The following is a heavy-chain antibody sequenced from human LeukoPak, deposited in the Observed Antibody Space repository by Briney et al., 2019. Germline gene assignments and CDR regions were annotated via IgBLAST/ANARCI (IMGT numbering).Heavy chain of an antibody. J-gene: IGHJ4*02. CDR2: INAGNGNT. CDR1: GYTFTSYA. Sequence: ASVKVSCKASGYTFTSYAMHWVRQAPGQRLEWMGWINAGNGNTKYSQKFQGRVTITRDTSASTAYMELSSLRSEDTAVYYCARATYYCSSTSCYGATYFDYWGRGTLVTVSS. CDR3: ARATYYCSSTSCYGATYFDY. D-gene: IGHD2-2*01. V-gene: IGHV1-3*01.